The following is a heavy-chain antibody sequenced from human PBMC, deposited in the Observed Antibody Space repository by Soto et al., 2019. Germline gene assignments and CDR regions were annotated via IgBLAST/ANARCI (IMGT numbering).Heavy chain of an antibody. J-gene: IGHJ4*02. CDR3: TRSNTASSSPDY. CDR1: GGSIRDFH. CDR2: FYFSETT. D-gene: IGHD6-13*01. Sequence: QVQLQESGPGLVKPSETLSLTCTDSGGSIRDFHWSWIRQPPGKGLEWIGSFYFSETTNSDPSLKGRVTVAVDSSKSHFSLKLASVTAEDTAIYYCTRSNTASSSPDYWARDPWSPSRQ. V-gene: IGHV4-59*08.